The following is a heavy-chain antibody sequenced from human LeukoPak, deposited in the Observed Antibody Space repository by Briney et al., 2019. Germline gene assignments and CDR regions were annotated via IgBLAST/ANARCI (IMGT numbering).Heavy chain of an antibody. J-gene: IGHJ4*02. V-gene: IGHV4-59*01. CDR2: IYYSGST. CDR1: GGSISSYY. CDR3: ARSVGGWYYFDY. Sequence: SETLSLTCTVSGGSISSYYWSWIRQPPGKGLDWIGYIYYSGSTNYNPSLKSRVTISVDTSKNQFSLKLSSVTAADTAVYYCARSVGGWYYFDYWGQGTLVTVSS. D-gene: IGHD6-19*01.